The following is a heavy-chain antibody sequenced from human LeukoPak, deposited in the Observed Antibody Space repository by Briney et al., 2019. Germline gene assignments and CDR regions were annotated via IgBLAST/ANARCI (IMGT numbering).Heavy chain of an antibody. J-gene: IGHJ4*02. Sequence: GGSLRLSCAASGFTFSSYGMHWVRQAPGKGLEWVAYIQYDGSNEQYAHSVKGRFRISRDSSKNILYLQMNSLRAEDTAVYYCANDLGWIQLNLGRGQGTLVTVSS. D-gene: IGHD5-18*01. CDR2: IQYDGSNE. CDR3: ANDLGWIQLNLG. CDR1: GFTFSSYG. V-gene: IGHV3-30*02.